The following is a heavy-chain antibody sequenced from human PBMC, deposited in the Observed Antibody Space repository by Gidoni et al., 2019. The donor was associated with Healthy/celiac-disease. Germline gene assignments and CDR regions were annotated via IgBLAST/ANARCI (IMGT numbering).Heavy chain of an antibody. CDR1: GFTFSSYS. D-gene: IGHD5-18*01. J-gene: IGHJ3*02. Sequence: QVQLVASGGGGVQPGRSLRLSCVASGFTFSSYSMHWVRQAPGKGLEWVAVISYDRNNKYYSDSVKGRFTISRDTSKNTLYLQLNSLRAEDTAVYYCARDRRGYLLGDAFDIWGQGTMVTVSS. CDR3: ARDRRGYLLGDAFDI. V-gene: IGHV3-30-3*01. CDR2: ISYDRNNK.